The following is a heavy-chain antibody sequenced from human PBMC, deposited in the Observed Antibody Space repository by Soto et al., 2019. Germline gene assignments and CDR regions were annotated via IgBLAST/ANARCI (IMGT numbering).Heavy chain of an antibody. CDR2: INYRGSS. Sequence: SETLSLTCAVYGGSFTVYYCTWIRQTPGKGLEWIGEINYRGSSYYNPSLESRISMAVDTSKNQFSLKLRSVTAADTAVYFCVRGQPHRITIFEVVIRSYDYGMDVWGQGTTVTVSS. CDR1: GGSFTVYY. D-gene: IGHD3-3*02. CDR3: VRGQPHRITIFEVVIRSYDYGMDV. J-gene: IGHJ6*02. V-gene: IGHV4-34*01.